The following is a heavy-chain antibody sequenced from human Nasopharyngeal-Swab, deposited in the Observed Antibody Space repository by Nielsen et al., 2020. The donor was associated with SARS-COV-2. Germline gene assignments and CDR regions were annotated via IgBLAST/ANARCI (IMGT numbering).Heavy chain of an antibody. CDR2: IKQDGSEK. J-gene: IGHJ4*02. D-gene: IGHD3-16*02. V-gene: IGHV3-7*01. Sequence: GESLKISCAASGFTFSSYWMSWVRQAPGKGLEWVANIKQDGSEKYYVDSVKGRFTISRDNAKNSLYLQMNSLRAEDTAVYYCARHYDYVWGSYRPFDYWGQGTLVTVS. CDR3: ARHYDYVWGSYRPFDY. CDR1: GFTFSSYW.